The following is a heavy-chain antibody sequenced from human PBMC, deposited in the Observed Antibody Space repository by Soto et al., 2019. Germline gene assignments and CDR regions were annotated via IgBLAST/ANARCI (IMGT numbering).Heavy chain of an antibody. V-gene: IGHV3-74*01. CDR1: GFTFSSYW. J-gene: IGHJ6*02. CDR3: ARDQGGSQYYYYGMDV. Sequence: GGSLRLSCAASGFTFSSYWMHWVRQAPGKGLVWVSRINSDGSSTSYADSVKGRFTISRDNAKNTLYLQMNSLRAEDTALYYCARDQGGSQYYYYGMDVWGQGTTVTVSS. CDR2: INSDGSST. D-gene: IGHD3-16*01.